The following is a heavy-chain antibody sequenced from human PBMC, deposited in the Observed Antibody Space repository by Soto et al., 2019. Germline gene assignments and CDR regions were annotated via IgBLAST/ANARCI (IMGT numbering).Heavy chain of an antibody. CDR3: ARKMASSGSYEYWFDP. Sequence: QLQLQESGSGLVKPSQTLSLTCAVSGGSISSGAYSWSWIRQPPGKGLEWIGCIYHSGSTYYNPSLKNRVTISVDRSKNQFSLKLRSVTAADTAVYYCARKMASSGSYEYWFDPWGQGTLVTVSS. D-gene: IGHD1-26*01. V-gene: IGHV4-30-2*01. CDR1: GGSISSGAYS. CDR2: IYHSGST. J-gene: IGHJ5*02.